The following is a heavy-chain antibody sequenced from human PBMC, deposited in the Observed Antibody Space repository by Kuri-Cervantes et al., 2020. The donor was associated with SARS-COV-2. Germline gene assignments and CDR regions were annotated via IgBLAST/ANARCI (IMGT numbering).Heavy chain of an antibody. Sequence: GSLRLSCTVSGGSISSSSYYWGWIRQPPGKGLEWIGSIYYSGSTYYNPSLKSRVTISVDTSKNQFSLKLSSVTAADTAVYYCARQREMATIPDAFDIWGQGTIV. J-gene: IGHJ3*02. CDR2: IYYSGST. CDR1: GGSISSSSYY. CDR3: ARQREMATIPDAFDI. D-gene: IGHD5-24*01. V-gene: IGHV4-39*01.